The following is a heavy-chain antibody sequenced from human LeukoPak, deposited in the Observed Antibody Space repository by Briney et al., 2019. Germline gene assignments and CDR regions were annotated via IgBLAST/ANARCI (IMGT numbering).Heavy chain of an antibody. J-gene: IGHJ5*02. CDR3: AKHLRRRFFSKTLGFDP. Sequence: SETLSLTCAVYGGSFSGDYWSWIRQPPGKGLEWVGEINHSGSTNYNPSLKSRVSISLDSSKNQFSLKLSSVTAADTAVYYCAKHLRRRFFSKTLGFDPWGQGTLVTVSS. V-gene: IGHV4-34*01. CDR1: GGSFSGDY. CDR2: INHSGST. D-gene: IGHD3-3*01.